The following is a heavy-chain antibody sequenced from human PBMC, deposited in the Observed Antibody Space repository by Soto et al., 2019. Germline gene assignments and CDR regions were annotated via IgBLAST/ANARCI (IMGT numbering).Heavy chain of an antibody. CDR1: GLIFSDYH. D-gene: IGHD6-19*01. CDR2: IRRKANSYTT. Sequence: EVQLVESGGGLVQPGGSLRLSCAASGLIFSDYHMDWVRQAPGKGLEWVGRIRRKANSYTTEYAASVKGRFTISRDDSKNSLYLQMNSLKTEDPAVYYYAMLGGWSGGSNDMDVWGQGTTVTVSS. V-gene: IGHV3-72*01. CDR3: AMLGGWSGGSNDMDV. J-gene: IGHJ6*02.